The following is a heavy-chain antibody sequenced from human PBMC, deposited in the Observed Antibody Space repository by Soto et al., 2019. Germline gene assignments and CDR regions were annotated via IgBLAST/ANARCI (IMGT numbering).Heavy chain of an antibody. CDR1: GGSISSGGYY. CDR2: IYYSGST. Sequence: SETLSLTCTVSGGSISSGGYYWSWIRQHPGKGLEWIGYIYYSGSTYYNPSLKSRVTISVGTSKNQFSLKLSSVTAADTAVYYCARDDYSTSNYYYGMDVWGQGTTVTVSS. D-gene: IGHD4-17*01. V-gene: IGHV4-31*03. J-gene: IGHJ6*02. CDR3: ARDDYSTSNYYYGMDV.